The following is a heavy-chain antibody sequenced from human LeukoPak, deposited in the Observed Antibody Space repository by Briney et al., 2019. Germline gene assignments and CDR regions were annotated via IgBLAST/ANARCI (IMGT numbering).Heavy chain of an antibody. CDR1: GFTFSSYA. J-gene: IGHJ3*02. CDR2: ISYDGSNK. CDR3: AKDVESIAAAGDAFDI. D-gene: IGHD6-13*01. Sequence: GSLRLSCAASGFTFSSYAMHWVRQAPGKGLEWVAVISYDGSNKYYADSVKGRFTISRNNAMNTLYLQMNSLRAEDTAVYYCAKDVESIAAAGDAFDIWGQGTMVTVSS. V-gene: IGHV3-30-3*01.